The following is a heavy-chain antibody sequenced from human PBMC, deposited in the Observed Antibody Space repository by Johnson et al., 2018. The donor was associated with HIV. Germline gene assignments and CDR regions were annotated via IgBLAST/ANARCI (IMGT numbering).Heavy chain of an antibody. CDR1: GFVFNNYA. J-gene: IGHJ3*01. V-gene: IGHV3-30*18. D-gene: IGHD6-13*01. Sequence: QVQLVESGGGVVQPGRSLRLSCAASGFVFNNYALHWVRQAPGQGLEWVAVISYDGRNNKYADSVKGRFTISRDNSKNTLYLQMNNLRAEDTAVYYCAKGGEVWYGAFDFWGQGTMAIVSS. CDR2: ISYDGRNN. CDR3: AKGGEVWYGAFDF.